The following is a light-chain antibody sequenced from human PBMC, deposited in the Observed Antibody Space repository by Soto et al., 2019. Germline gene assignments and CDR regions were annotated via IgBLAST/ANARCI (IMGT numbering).Light chain of an antibody. V-gene: IGKV3-20*01. CDR1: RSVGGTF. J-gene: IGKJ1*01. CDR3: QQYGSSPQA. Sequence: EIVLTQSPGTLSLSPGERATLSCRASRSVGGTFLAWYQQRPGQAPRLLIYDASSRATGIPDRFSGSGSGTDFTLTISRLEPEDFAVYYCQQYGSSPQAFGQGTKWIS. CDR2: DAS.